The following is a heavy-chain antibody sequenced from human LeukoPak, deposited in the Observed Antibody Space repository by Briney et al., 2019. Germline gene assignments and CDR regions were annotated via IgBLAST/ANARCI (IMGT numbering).Heavy chain of an antibody. CDR2: INHSGST. D-gene: IGHD3-10*01. CDR1: GVSFSGYY. Sequence: SETLSLTCAVYGVSFSGYYWSWIRQPPGKGLEWIGEINHSGSTNYNPSLKSRVTISVDTSKNQFSLKLSSVTAADTAVYYCARGPRQARNYYGSGRTPHALDYWGQGTLVTVSS. V-gene: IGHV4-34*01. CDR3: ARGPRQARNYYGSGRTPHALDY. J-gene: IGHJ4*02.